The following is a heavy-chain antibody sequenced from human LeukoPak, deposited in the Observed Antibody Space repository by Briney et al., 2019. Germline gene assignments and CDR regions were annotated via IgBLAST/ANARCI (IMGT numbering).Heavy chain of an antibody. CDR1: GGSISRYF. Sequence: SETLSLTCTVSGGSISRYFWTWIRLPPTKGLEWIGYISSSGSTNYNPSLKSRVTISLDTSKNQFSLKLSFVTAADTAVYYCARGVAAPGTGGLSWFDPWGQGTLVTVSS. J-gene: IGHJ5*02. CDR2: ISSSGST. D-gene: IGHD6-13*01. V-gene: IGHV4-59*01. CDR3: ARGVAAPGTGGLSWFDP.